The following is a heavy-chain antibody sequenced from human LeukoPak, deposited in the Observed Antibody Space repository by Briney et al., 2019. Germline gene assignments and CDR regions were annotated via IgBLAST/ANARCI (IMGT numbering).Heavy chain of an antibody. CDR1: GFTFSSYW. J-gene: IGHJ4*02. CDR2: VDGGGGGT. Sequence: SGGSLRLSCAVSGFTFSSYWMSWVRQAPGRGLEWVSSVDGGGGGTYYADSVKGRFTISRDNSKDTLYLQMNGLRAEDTAVYFCAKQSAGSAAWYSLRYDFWGQGTLVTVSS. V-gene: IGHV3-23*01. D-gene: IGHD6-13*01. CDR3: AKQSAGSAAWYSLRYDF.